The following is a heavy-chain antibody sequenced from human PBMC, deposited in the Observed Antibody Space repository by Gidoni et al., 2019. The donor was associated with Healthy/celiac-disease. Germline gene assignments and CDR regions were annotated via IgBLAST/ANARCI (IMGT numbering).Heavy chain of an antibody. J-gene: IGHJ6*02. V-gene: IGHV4-59*01. CDR2: IYYSGST. D-gene: IGHD5-12*01. Sequence: QVQLQESGPGLVKPSETLSLTCTVSGGSISSYYWSWIRQPPGKGLEWIGYIYYSGSTNYNPSLKSRVTISVDTSKNQFSLKLSSVTAADTAVYYCARVGYGTLVAYMDVWGQGTTVTVSS. CDR3: ARVGYGTLVAYMDV. CDR1: GGSISSYY.